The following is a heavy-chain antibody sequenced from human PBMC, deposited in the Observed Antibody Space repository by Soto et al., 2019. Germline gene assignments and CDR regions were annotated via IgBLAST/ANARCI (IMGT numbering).Heavy chain of an antibody. V-gene: IGHV5-51*01. Sequence: GEFLKTSCSLSGFRLTRHPICCARQLRRQCLEWLCVIYPGDSDTRYSPSVQGQVTISADKSISTAYLQWSSLKASDTAMYYCARLHRGAHFYGSGSSGSYCYGMDGWGHRTTVTVSS. D-gene: IGHD3-10*01. CDR1: GFRLTRHP. CDR2: IYPGDSDT. CDR3: ARLHRGAHFYGSGSSGSYCYGMDG. J-gene: IGHJ6*02.